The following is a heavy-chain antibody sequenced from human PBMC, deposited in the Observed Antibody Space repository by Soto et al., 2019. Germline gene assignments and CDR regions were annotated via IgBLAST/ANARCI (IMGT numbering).Heavy chain of an antibody. CDR1: GGSFSGYY. V-gene: IGHV4-34*01. J-gene: IGHJ4*02. Sequence: SETLSLTCAVYGGSFSGYYWSWIRQPPGKGLEWIGEINHSGSTNYNPSLKSRVTISVDTSKNQFSLKLSSVTAADTAVYYCARGGYCSGGSCYLVRKFDYWGQGTLVTVSS. D-gene: IGHD2-15*01. CDR3: ARGGYCSGGSCYLVRKFDY. CDR2: INHSGST.